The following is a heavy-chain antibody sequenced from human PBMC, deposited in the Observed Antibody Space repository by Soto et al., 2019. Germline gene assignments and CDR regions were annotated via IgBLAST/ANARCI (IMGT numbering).Heavy chain of an antibody. V-gene: IGHV4-59*08. J-gene: IGHJ5*02. CDR1: GDSFSPNY. D-gene: IGHD3-10*01. CDR3: ARLGNYYQSLDP. Sequence: SDTLSVTWTVSGDSFSPNYWSWLRQFPGKGLEWVGNIYYGGTTSYNPSLKSRVTISLETSKNQFSLRLTSVTAADTAVYYCARLGNYYQSLDPWGPGTLVTVSS. CDR2: IYYGGTT.